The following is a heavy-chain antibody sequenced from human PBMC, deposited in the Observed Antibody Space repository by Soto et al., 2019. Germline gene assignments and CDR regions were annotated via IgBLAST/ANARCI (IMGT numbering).Heavy chain of an antibody. Sequence: PSETLSLTCTVSNDSIRSGTYYWAWIRQPPGRGLEWIGYISYSGSTYYNPSLKSRVTISIDTSKNQFSLKLSSVTAADTAVYYCARAQTLFGVITVFDYWGQGTLVTVSS. J-gene: IGHJ4*02. CDR2: ISYSGST. CDR3: ARAQTLFGVITVFDY. D-gene: IGHD3-3*01. CDR1: NDSIRSGTYY. V-gene: IGHV4-31*03.